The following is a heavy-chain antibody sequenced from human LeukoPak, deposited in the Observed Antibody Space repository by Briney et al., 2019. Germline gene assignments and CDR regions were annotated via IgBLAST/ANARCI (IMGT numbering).Heavy chain of an antibody. V-gene: IGHV3-30-3*01. D-gene: IGHD6-19*01. CDR1: GFTFSSYA. J-gene: IGHJ4*02. Sequence: PGGSLRLSCAASGFTFSSYAMSWVRQAPGKGLEWVAVISYDGSNKYFADSVKGRFTISRDNSNNTLYLQMNSLRAEDTAVYYCARGGQYSSGWFCPFDYWGQGTLVTVSS. CDR2: ISYDGSNK. CDR3: ARGGQYSSGWFCPFDY.